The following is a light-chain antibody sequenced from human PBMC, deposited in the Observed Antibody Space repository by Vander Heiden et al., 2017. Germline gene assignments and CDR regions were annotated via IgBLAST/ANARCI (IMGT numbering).Light chain of an antibody. CDR1: SSDVGGYNY. J-gene: IGLJ2*01. CDR2: DVS. Sequence: QSALPQPASVSGSPGQSVTISCPGTSSDVGGYNYVSWYLQHPGKAPKLMIYDVSNRPSRVSNCFSGSKSGNTASLTLSGLQAEDEADYYCSSYTSSSTRVFGGGTKLTVL. V-gene: IGLV2-14*01. CDR3: SSYTSSSTRV.